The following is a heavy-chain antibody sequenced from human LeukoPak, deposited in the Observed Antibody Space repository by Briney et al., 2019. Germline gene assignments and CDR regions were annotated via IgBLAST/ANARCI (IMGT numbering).Heavy chain of an antibody. J-gene: IGHJ5*02. V-gene: IGHV1-2*02. Sequence: GASVKVSCKASGYTFTGYYMHWVRQAPGQGLEWMGWINPNSGGTNYAQKFQGRVTMTRDTSISTAYMELSRLRSDDTAVYYCAREVAGTVGDWFDPWGQGTLVTVSS. CDR3: AREVAGTVGDWFDP. CDR2: INPNSGGT. D-gene: IGHD6-19*01. CDR1: GYTFTGYY.